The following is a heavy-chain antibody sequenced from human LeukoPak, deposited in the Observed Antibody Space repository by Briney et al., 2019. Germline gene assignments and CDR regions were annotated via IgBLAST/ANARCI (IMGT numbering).Heavy chain of an antibody. CDR2: ISSSGSTI. CDR3: AKKSGYCSSTSCYDYYYGMDV. J-gene: IGHJ6*02. CDR1: GFTFSDYY. D-gene: IGHD2-2*03. Sequence: GGSLRLSCAASGFTFSDYYMSWIRQAPGKGLEWVSYISSSGSTIYYADSVKGRFTISRDNAKSSLYLQMNSLRAEDTAVYYCAKKSGYCSSTSCYDYYYGMDVWGQGTTVTVSS. V-gene: IGHV3-11*01.